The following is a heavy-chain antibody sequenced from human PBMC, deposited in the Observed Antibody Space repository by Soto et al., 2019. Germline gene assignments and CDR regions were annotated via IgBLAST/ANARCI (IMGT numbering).Heavy chain of an antibody. CDR3: AKDRMGAGIRGYFDS. J-gene: IGHJ4*02. V-gene: IGHV3-30*18. Sequence: QVQLVESGGGVVQPGESLRLSCAGSGFTFSSYGMDWVRQAPGKGLEWVAVISYDGSNKYYVDSVKGRFTISRDNSKNTLYLQMNSLRAEDTAVYYCAKDRMGAGIRGYFDSWGQGMLVTVSS. CDR1: GFTFSSYG. CDR2: ISYDGSNK. D-gene: IGHD3-10*01.